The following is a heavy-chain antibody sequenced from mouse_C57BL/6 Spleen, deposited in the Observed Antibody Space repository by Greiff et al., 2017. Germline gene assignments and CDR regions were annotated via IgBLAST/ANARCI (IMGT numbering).Heavy chain of an antibody. Sequence: QVQLQQPGAELVKPGASVKLSCKASGYTFTSYWMQWVKQRPGQGLEWIGEIDPSDCYTNYNQKFKGKATLTVDTSSSTAYMQLSSLTSDDSAVYYCARSTVVARYYFDYWGQGTTLTVSS. CDR1: GYTFTSYW. CDR2: IDPSDCYT. J-gene: IGHJ2*01. D-gene: IGHD1-1*01. CDR3: ARSTVVARYYFDY. V-gene: IGHV1-50*01.